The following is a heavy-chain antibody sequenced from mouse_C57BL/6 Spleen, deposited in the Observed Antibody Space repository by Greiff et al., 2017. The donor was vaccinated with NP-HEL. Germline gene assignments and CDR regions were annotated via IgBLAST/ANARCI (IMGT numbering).Heavy chain of an antibody. CDR3: ARWGGDLYAMDY. V-gene: IGHV1-53*01. Sequence: QVQLQQPGTELVKPGASVKLSCKASGYTFTSYWMHWVKQRPGQGLEWIGNINPSNGGTNYNEKIKSKATLTVDKSSSTAYMQLSSLTSEDSAVYYCARWGGDLYAMDYWGQGTSVTVSS. J-gene: IGHJ4*01. CDR1: GYTFTSYW. CDR2: INPSNGGT.